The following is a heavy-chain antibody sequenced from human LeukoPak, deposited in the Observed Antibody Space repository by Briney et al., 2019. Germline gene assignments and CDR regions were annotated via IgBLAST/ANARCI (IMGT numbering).Heavy chain of an antibody. D-gene: IGHD3-9*01. J-gene: IGHJ6*02. CDR2: IYYSGST. CDR3: ARVDILTGPFSMDV. CDR1: GGSISSGDYY. Sequence: SRTLSLTCTVSGGSISSGDYYWSWIRQPPGKGLEWIGYIYYSGSTYYNPSLKSRVTISVDTSKNQFSLKLSSVTAADTAVYYCARVDILTGPFSMDVWGQGTTVTVSS. V-gene: IGHV4-30-4*01.